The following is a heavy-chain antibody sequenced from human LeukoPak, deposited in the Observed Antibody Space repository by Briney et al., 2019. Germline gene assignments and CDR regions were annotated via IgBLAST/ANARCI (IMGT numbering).Heavy chain of an antibody. CDR2: ISWNSGSI. J-gene: IGHJ2*01. CDR3: AKDMDYYGSGVFNWYFDL. Sequence: GGSLRLSCAASGFTFSSYAMHWVRQAPGKGLEWVSGISWNSGSIGYADSVKGRFTISRDNAKNSLYLQMNSLRAEDTALYYCAKDMDYYGSGVFNWYFDLWGRGTLVTVSS. V-gene: IGHV3-9*01. CDR1: GFTFSSYA. D-gene: IGHD3-10*01.